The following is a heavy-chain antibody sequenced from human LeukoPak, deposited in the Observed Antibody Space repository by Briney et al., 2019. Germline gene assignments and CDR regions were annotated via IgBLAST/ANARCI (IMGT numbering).Heavy chain of an antibody. D-gene: IGHD6-19*01. CDR2: INHSGST. V-gene: IGHV4-34*01. Sequence: SETLSLTCAVFGGSFSGYYWSWIRQPPGKGLEWIGEINHSGSTNYNPSLKSRVTISVDTSKNQFSLKLSSVTAADTAVYYCARGTGSSGWYYFDYWGQGTLVTVSS. J-gene: IGHJ4*02. CDR1: GGSFSGYY. CDR3: ARGTGSSGWYYFDY.